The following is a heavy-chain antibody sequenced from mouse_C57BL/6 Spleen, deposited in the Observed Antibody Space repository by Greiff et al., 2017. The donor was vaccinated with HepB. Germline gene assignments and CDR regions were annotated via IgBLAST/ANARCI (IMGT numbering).Heavy chain of an antibody. CDR2: IDPENGDT. CDR3: TRYDYYCFAY. D-gene: IGHD2-4*01. Sequence: EVQLQQSGAELVRPGASVKLSCTASGFTIKDDSMHWVKQKPEQGLEWIGRIDPENGDTKYASKFKGKATMTAEKSSSTAYLQLSSLTSDDTAVYYCTRYDYYCFAYWGQGTPVTVSS. CDR1: GFTIKDDS. V-gene: IGHV14-4*01. J-gene: IGHJ3*01.